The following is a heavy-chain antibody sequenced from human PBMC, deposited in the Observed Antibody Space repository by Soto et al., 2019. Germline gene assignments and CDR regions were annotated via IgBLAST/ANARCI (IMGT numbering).Heavy chain of an antibody. Sequence: SETLSLTCTVSGGSIRSGDYYWCWIRQPPGQGLEWIGNIFYSGNTHYNPALSSRLSISLDTSKNQFSLKLTSVTVADTAVYYCARASAYTAADFDYWGQGTLVTVSS. CDR2: IFYSGNT. V-gene: IGHV4-30-4*01. D-gene: IGHD2-15*01. J-gene: IGHJ4*02. CDR1: GGSIRSGDYY. CDR3: ARASAYTAADFDY.